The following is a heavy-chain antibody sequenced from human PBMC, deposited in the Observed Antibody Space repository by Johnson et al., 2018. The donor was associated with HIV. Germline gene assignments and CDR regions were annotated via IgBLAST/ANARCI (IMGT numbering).Heavy chain of an antibody. CDR1: GFTFSSYG. V-gene: IGHV3-33*08. CDR3: ARELGLGGTGVRSVAFDI. D-gene: IGHD1-26*01. Sequence: QVQLVESGGGVVHPGGSLRLSCAASGFTFSSYGMHWVRQAPGKGLEWVAFISYGGSDIYYAESVKGRFTISRDNSKNTLYLQMNNLRAEDTALYYCARELGLGGTGVRSVAFDIWGQGTMVTVSS. CDR2: ISYGGSDI. J-gene: IGHJ3*02.